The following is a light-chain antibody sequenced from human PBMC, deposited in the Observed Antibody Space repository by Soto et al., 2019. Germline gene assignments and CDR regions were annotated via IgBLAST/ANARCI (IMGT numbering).Light chain of an antibody. Sequence: AIRMTQSPSSLSASTGDRVTITCRASQGISSYLAWYQQKPGKAPKLLIYAAYNLQSGVPSRFSGSGSGTDFTLTISSLQPEDFATYYCQQSYSTLWTFGQGTKVDIK. J-gene: IGKJ1*01. CDR2: AAY. CDR1: QGISSY. V-gene: IGKV1-8*01. CDR3: QQSYSTLWT.